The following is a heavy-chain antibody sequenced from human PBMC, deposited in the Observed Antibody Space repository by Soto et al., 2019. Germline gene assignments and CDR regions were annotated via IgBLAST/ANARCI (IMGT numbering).Heavy chain of an antibody. CDR3: AGVLGNYGRYYYYYMDV. CDR2: INAGNGNT. V-gene: IGHV1-3*01. J-gene: IGHJ6*03. Sequence: QVQLVQSGAEVKKPGASVKVSCKASGYTFTSYAMHWVRQAPGQRLEWMGWINAGNGNTKYSQKFQGRVTITRDTAASTAYMELSSLRSEDTAVYYWAGVLGNYGRYYYYYMDVWGKGTTVTVSS. CDR1: GYTFTSYA. D-gene: IGHD4-17*01.